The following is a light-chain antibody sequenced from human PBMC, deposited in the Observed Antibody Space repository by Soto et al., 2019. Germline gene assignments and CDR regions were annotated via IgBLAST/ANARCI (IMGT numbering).Light chain of an antibody. J-gene: IGLJ1*01. V-gene: IGLV2-14*01. CDR2: EVS. CDR3: GSYTNSSSPYV. CDR1: SSDVGGYNY. Sequence: QSALTQPPSASGSPLHSVAISCTGTSSDVGGYNYVSWYRQHPGKAPKLMIYEVSNRPSGVSNRFSASKSGNTASLTISGLQAEDEADYYCGSYTNSSSPYVFGTGTKVTVL.